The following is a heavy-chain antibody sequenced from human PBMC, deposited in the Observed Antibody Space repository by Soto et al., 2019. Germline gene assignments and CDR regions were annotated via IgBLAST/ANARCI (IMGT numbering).Heavy chain of an antibody. V-gene: IGHV3-33*01. J-gene: IGHJ6*02. CDR1: GFTFSNYC. CDR2: IWHDGNNK. D-gene: IGHD7-27*01. Sequence: PGGSLRLSGAASGFTFSNYCIHWVRQAPCKGLEWVAIIWHDGNNKYYADSVRGRFIISRDNSKNRLYLQMNTLKAEDTAVYYCASDLLGASECYGLDVFGQGNPVPFSS. CDR3: ASDLLGASECYGLDV.